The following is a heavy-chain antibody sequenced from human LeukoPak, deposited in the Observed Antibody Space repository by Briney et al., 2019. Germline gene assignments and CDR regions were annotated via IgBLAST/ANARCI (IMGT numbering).Heavy chain of an antibody. V-gene: IGHV3-7*05. CDR3: VRDIRFLEWPNWFDP. CDR1: GFTFSTYW. Sequence: PGGSLRLSCAASGFTFSTYWMSWVGHAPGKGLEWVANINQDGSAKDYVDSVRGRFTISRDNAKNSLSLQMDSLRAEDTAVYYCVRDIRFLEWPNWFDPWGQGTLVTVSS. D-gene: IGHD3-3*01. J-gene: IGHJ5*02. CDR2: INQDGSAK.